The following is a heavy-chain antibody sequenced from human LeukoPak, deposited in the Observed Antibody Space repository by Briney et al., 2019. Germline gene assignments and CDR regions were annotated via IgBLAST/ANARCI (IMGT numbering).Heavy chain of an antibody. Sequence: ASVKVSCKASGGTFSSYAISWVRQAPGQGLEWMGGIIPIFGTANYAQKFQGRVTITADESTSTAYMELSSLRSEDTAVYYCALSFPYYYYYYMDVWGKGTTVTVSS. J-gene: IGHJ6*03. CDR1: GGTFSSYA. V-gene: IGHV1-69*13. CDR3: ALSFPYYYYYYMDV. CDR2: IIPIFGTA. D-gene: IGHD2/OR15-2a*01.